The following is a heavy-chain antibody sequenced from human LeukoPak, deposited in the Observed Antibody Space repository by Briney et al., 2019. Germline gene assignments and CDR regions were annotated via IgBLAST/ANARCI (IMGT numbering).Heavy chain of an antibody. V-gene: IGHV3-23*01. J-gene: IGHJ4*02. CDR3: AKPLRGSAPEFLN. Sequence: GGSLRLSCAASGFTFSSYAMSWVRQAPGEGLEWVSAISGCGGSTYSADSVKGRFTISRDNSKNTLYLQMNRLRAEDTGVYYCAKPLRGSAPEFLNWGQGTLVTVSS. CDR1: GFTFSSYA. CDR2: ISGCGGST. D-gene: IGHD3-10*01.